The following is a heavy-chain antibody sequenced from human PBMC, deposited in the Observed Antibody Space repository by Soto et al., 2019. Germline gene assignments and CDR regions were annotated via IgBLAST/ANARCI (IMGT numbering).Heavy chain of an antibody. CDR2: IYYSGST. CDR3: ARLGFNYDFLSGFYNVHHYYAIDV. V-gene: IGHV4-30-4*01. D-gene: IGHD3-3*01. J-gene: IGHJ6*02. Sequence: SETLSLTCTVSGGSISSGDYYWSWIRQPPGKGLEWIGYIYYSGSTYYNPSLKSRVTISVDTSKNQFSLKLSSVTAADTAVYYCARLGFNYDFLSGFYNVHHYYAIDVWGQGTTVTVS. CDR1: GGSISSGDYY.